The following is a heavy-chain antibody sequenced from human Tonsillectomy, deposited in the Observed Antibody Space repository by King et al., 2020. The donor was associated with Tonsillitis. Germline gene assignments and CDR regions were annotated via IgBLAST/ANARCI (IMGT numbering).Heavy chain of an antibody. CDR3: AKGSYSSGWYYFDY. CDR2: IIGSGGST. V-gene: IGHV3-23*04. CDR1: GFTFSSYA. J-gene: IGHJ4*02. D-gene: IGHD6-19*01. Sequence: VQLVESGGGLVQPGGSLRLSCAASGFTFSSYAMSWVRQAPGKGLEWVSAIIGSGGSTYYAAHVKGRLTISGDNSKTTLYLPMNSLRAEDTAVYYCAKGSYSSGWYYFDYWGQGTLVTVSS.